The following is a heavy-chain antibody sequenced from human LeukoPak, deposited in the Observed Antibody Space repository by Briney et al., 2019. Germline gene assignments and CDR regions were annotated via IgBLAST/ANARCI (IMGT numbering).Heavy chain of an antibody. CDR1: GGSISSYY. CDR2: IYTSGST. D-gene: IGHD6-19*01. Sequence: PSETLSLTCTVSGGSISSYYWSWIRQPAGKGLEWIGRIYTSGSTNYNPSLKSRVTMSVDTSRNQFSLKLSSVTAADTAVYYCARGLAVAGFDYWGQETLVTVSS. V-gene: IGHV4-4*07. CDR3: ARGLAVAGFDY. J-gene: IGHJ4*02.